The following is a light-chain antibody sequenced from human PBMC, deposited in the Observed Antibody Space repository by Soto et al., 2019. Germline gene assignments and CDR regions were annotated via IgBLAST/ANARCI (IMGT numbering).Light chain of an antibody. CDR1: QSVSSD. CDR3: QQYGSSRWT. CDR2: GAS. Sequence: EIVLTQSPGTLSLSPGERATLSCRASQSVSSDLAWYHQKPGQAPRLLVYGASTRATGIPARFSGSGSGTDFTLTISRLEPEEFAVYYCQQYGSSRWTFGQGTKVDIK. J-gene: IGKJ1*01. V-gene: IGKV3-20*01.